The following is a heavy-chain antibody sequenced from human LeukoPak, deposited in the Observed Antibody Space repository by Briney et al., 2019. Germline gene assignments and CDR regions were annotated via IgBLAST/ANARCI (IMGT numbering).Heavy chain of an antibody. CDR2: INPNSGGT. J-gene: IGHJ5*02. CDR1: GYTFTSYS. V-gene: IGHV1-2*02. Sequence: ASVKVSCKASGYTFTSYSMHWVRQAPGQGLEWVGVINPNSGGTNYAQKFQGRVTMTRDTSVSTAYMELNRLRSDDTGVYYCARDTTMITYWFDPWGQGTLVTVSS. D-gene: IGHD5-18*01. CDR3: ARDTTMITYWFDP.